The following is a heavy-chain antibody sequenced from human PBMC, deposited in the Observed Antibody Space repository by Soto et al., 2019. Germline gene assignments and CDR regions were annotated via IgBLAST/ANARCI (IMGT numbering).Heavy chain of an antibody. J-gene: IGHJ5*02. CDR3: ARDSSDSWYSPMDP. CDR1: GGSVNNYY. V-gene: IGHV4-59*02. D-gene: IGHD3-22*01. Sequence: SETLSLTCTVSGGSVNNYYWSWVRLSPGKGLEWIGYIYYTGRTNYNPSLESRVTISVDTSKNQFSLNPRSVTAADTAVYYCARDSSDSWYSPMDPWGQGILVTVSS. CDR2: IYYTGRT.